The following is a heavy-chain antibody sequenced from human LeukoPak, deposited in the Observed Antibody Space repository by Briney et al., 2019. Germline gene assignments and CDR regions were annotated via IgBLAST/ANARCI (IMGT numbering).Heavy chain of an antibody. J-gene: IGHJ4*02. CDR3: AKEDSSWYGAFDN. D-gene: IGHD6-13*01. CDR2: ISGGGGST. V-gene: IGHV3-23*01. Sequence: GGSLRLSCAASGFTFSSYAMSWVRQGPGKGLEWVSAISGGGGSTYYADSVKGRFTISRDNSKNTLFLQMNTLSAEDTAVYYCAKEDSSWYGAFDNWGQGTLATVSS. CDR1: GFTFSSYA.